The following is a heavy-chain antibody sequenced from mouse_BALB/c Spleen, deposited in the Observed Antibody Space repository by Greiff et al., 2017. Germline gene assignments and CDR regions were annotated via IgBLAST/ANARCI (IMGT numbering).Heavy chain of an antibody. CDR2: IYPGDGDT. CDR3: ARDYRYEGFDY. Sequence: QVQLQQSGAELVRPGSSVKISCKASGYAFSSYWMNWVKQRPGQGLEWIGQIYPGDGDTNYNGKFKGKATLTADKSSSTAYMQLSSLTSEDSAVYYCARDYRYEGFDYWGQGTTLTVSS. CDR1: GYAFSSYW. V-gene: IGHV1-80*01. D-gene: IGHD2-14*01. J-gene: IGHJ2*01.